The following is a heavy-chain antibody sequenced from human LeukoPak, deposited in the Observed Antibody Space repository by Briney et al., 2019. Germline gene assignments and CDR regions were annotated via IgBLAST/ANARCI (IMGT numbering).Heavy chain of an antibody. CDR2: INTNTGNP. Sequence: GASVKVSCKASGYTFTSYAMNWVRQAPGQGLEWMGWINTNTGNPTYAQGFTGRFVFSLDTSVSTAYLQISSLKAEDTVVYYCARDFIETTVTTLFDYWGQGTLVTVSS. J-gene: IGHJ4*02. CDR1: GYTFTSYA. D-gene: IGHD4-17*01. CDR3: ARDFIETTVTTLFDY. V-gene: IGHV7-4-1*02.